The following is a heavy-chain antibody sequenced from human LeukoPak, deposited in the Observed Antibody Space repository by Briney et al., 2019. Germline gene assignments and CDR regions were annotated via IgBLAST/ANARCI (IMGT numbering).Heavy chain of an antibody. D-gene: IGHD3-22*01. CDR2: INPNSGGT. J-gene: IGHJ4*02. CDR3: ARDLSDYYYDSSGYYGY. CDR1: GYTFTGYY. V-gene: IGHV1-2*02. Sequence: ASVKVSSKASGYTFTGYYMHWVRQAPGQGLEWMGWINPNSGGTNYAQKFQGRVTMTRDTSISTAYMELSRLRSDDTAVYYCARDLSDYYYDSSGYYGYWGQGTLVTVSS.